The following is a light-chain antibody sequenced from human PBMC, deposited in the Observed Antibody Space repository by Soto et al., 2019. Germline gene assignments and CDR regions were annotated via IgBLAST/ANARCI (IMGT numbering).Light chain of an antibody. Sequence: QSVLTQPPSASGTPGQRVTISCSGSSSNIGNNPVNWYQQLPGTAPKHLIFTNNQRPSGVPDRFSGSKSGTSASLAISGLQSEDESDYYCAAWDDSLNALVFAAGTKLTVL. CDR2: TNN. CDR3: AAWDDSLNALV. J-gene: IGLJ3*02. CDR1: SSNIGNNP. V-gene: IGLV1-44*01.